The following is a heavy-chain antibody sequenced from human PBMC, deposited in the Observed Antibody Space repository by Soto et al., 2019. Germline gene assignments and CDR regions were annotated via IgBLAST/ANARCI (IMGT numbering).Heavy chain of an antibody. V-gene: IGHV3-11*06. CDR3: ARVWEWGYYYGMDV. Sequence: QVQLVESGGGLVKPGGSPRLSCAASGFTFSDYYMSWIRQAPGKGLEWVSYISSSSSYTNYADSVKGRFTISRDNAKNSLYLQMNSLRAEDTAVYYCARVWEWGYYYGMDVWGQGTTVTVSS. CDR2: ISSSSSYT. CDR1: GFTFSDYY. D-gene: IGHD3-3*01. J-gene: IGHJ6*02.